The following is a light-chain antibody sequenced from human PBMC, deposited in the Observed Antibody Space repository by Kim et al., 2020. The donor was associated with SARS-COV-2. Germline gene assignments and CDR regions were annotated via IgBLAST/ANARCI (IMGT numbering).Light chain of an antibody. J-gene: IGLJ2*01. CDR1: NIGSKS. CDR2: YDS. Sequence: SYGLTQPPSVSVAPGKTARITCGGNNIGSKSVHWYQQKPGQAPVLVIYYDSDRPSGIPERFSGSNSGNTATLTISRVEAGDEADYYCQVWDSSSDHLVFGGGTNVTVL. V-gene: IGLV3-21*04. CDR3: QVWDSSSDHLV.